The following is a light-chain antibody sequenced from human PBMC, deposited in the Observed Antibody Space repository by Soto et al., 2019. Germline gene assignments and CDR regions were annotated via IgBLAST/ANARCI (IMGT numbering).Light chain of an antibody. CDR2: EVT. Sequence: QSALTQPASVSGSPGQSITISCTGTSSDVGSYNLVSWYQQHPGKAPKLMIYEVTRRPSGVSNRFSGSKSDNTASLTISGLQAEDEAEYYCCSXAXSSYVFGTGTKVTVL. CDR1: SSDVGSYNL. CDR3: CSXAXSSYV. J-gene: IGLJ1*01. V-gene: IGLV2-23*02.